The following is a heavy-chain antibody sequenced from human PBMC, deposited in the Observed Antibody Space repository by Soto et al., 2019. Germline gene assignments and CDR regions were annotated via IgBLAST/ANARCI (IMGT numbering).Heavy chain of an antibody. Sequence: SSETLSLTCTVSGGSISSYYWSWIRQPPGKGLEWIGYIYHSGSTNYNPSLKSRVTISVDKSKNQFSLKLSSVTAADTAVYYCARVAVAGTRVDYWGQGTLVTVSS. J-gene: IGHJ4*02. CDR2: IYHSGST. D-gene: IGHD6-19*01. CDR1: GGSISSYY. CDR3: ARVAVAGTRVDY. V-gene: IGHV4-59*12.